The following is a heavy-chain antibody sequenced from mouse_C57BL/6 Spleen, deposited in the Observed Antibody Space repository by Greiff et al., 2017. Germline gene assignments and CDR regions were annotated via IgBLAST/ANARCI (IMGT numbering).Heavy chain of an antibody. J-gene: IGHJ1*03. D-gene: IGHD1-1*01. Sequence: EVQLQQSGPELVKPGASVKIPCKASGYTFTDYNMDWVKQSHGKSLEWIGDINPNNGGTIYNQKFKGKATLTVDKSSSTAYMELRSLTSEDTAVYYCARPPRGSSEYFDVWGTGTTVTVSS. CDR2: INPNNGGT. CDR1: GYTFTDYN. CDR3: ARPPRGSSEYFDV. V-gene: IGHV1-18*01.